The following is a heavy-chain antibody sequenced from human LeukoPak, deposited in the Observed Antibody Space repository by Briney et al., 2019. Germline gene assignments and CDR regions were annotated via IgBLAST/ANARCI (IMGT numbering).Heavy chain of an antibody. V-gene: IGHV3-11*05. CDR1: GFTFSDYY. Sequence: GGSLRLSCAASGFTFSDYYMSWIRQAPGKGLERVSYISGGSRYTNYADSVKGRFTISRDNAKNSLYLQMNSLRAEDTAVYYCAREYGSGSWFDFWGQGTLVTVSS. CDR2: ISGGSRYT. J-gene: IGHJ4*02. D-gene: IGHD3-10*01. CDR3: AREYGSGSWFDF.